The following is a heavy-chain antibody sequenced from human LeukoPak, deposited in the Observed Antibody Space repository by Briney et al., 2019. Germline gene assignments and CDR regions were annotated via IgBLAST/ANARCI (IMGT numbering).Heavy chain of an antibody. CDR2: IYDSGST. CDR1: GGSISSSSYY. CDR3: ARLYGSGSPVGY. D-gene: IGHD3-10*01. J-gene: IGHJ4*02. V-gene: IGHV4-39*01. Sequence: PSETLSLTCTVSGGSISSSSYYWGWIRQPPGKGLEWIGSIYDSGSTYYNPSLKSRVTISVDTSKNQFSLKLSSVTAADTAVYYCARLYGSGSPVGYWGQGTLVTVSS.